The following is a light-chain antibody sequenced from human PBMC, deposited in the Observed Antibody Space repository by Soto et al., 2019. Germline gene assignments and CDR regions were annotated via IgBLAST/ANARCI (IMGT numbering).Light chain of an antibody. V-gene: IGLV2-14*01. CDR2: EVS. Sequence: QSVLTQPRSVSGSPGQSVTISCTGTCNDVGAYNYVSWYQQHPGRPPKLMIYEVSNRPSGVSHRFSGSKSDNTASLTISGLQTDDEADYYCSSYTSSRTLVFGTGTKVT. CDR3: SSYTSSRTLV. CDR1: CNDVGAYNY. J-gene: IGLJ1*01.